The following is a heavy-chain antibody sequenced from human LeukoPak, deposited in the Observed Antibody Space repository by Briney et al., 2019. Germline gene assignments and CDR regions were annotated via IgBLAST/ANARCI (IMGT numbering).Heavy chain of an antibody. CDR2: ISSSGNTI. Sequence: GGSLRLSCAASGFTFSSYWMSWVRQVPGKGLEWVSYISSSGNTIYYADSVKGRFTVSRDNAKNSLFLQMNGLRAEDTAIYYCARERIYGDYFDYWGQGALVTVSS. CDR3: ARERIYGDYFDY. J-gene: IGHJ4*02. D-gene: IGHD4-17*01. CDR1: GFTFSSYW. V-gene: IGHV3-48*04.